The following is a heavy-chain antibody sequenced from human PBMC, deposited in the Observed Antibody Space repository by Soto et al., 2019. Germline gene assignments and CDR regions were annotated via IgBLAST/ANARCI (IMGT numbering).Heavy chain of an antibody. V-gene: IGHV4-59*01. Sequence: SETLSLTCTVSGGSISNFYWSWIRQPPGKGLEWIEYISYSGNTNYNPSLKSRVSILVETSKNRFSWNQTNVPAADTAVYYCGRAPMGLSRYYFDSWGQGTTVTVSS. CDR3: GRAPMGLSRYYFDS. CDR2: ISYSGNT. D-gene: IGHD2-8*01. J-gene: IGHJ4*02. CDR1: GGSISNFY.